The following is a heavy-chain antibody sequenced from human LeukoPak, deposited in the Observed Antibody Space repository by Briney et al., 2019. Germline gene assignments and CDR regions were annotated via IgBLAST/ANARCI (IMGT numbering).Heavy chain of an antibody. CDR3: ARGQPGYYYYGMDV. Sequence: PGGSLRLSCAASGFIFSSYGMIWVRQAPGKGPEWVSSISSISTYTHYADSVKGRFTISRDISENTVFLQMDSLRAEDTAVYHCARGQPGYYYYGMDVWGQGTTVTVSS. V-gene: IGHV3-21*04. J-gene: IGHJ6*02. CDR2: ISSISTYT. CDR1: GFIFSSYG. D-gene: IGHD1-1*01.